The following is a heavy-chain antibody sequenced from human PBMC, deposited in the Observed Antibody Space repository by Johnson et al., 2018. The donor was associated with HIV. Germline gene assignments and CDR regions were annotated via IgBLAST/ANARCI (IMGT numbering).Heavy chain of an antibody. CDR3: AREGDVLIWFGEQRTSHAFDI. Sequence: QVQLVESGGGVVQPGGSLRLSCAASGFTFSSYGMHWVRQAPGKGLEWVAFIRYDGSNKYYADSVKGRFSISRDNSKNTPYLQMNSLKTEDTAVYYCAREGDVLIWFGEQRTSHAFDIWGQGTMVTVSS. D-gene: IGHD3-10*01. CDR2: IRYDGSNK. J-gene: IGHJ3*02. V-gene: IGHV3-33*08. CDR1: GFTFSSYG.